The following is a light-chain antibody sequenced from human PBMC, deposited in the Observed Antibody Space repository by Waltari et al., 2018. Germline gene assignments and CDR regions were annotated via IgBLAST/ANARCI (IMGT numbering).Light chain of an antibody. V-gene: IGLV2-14*01. CDR2: DVS. CDR1: SSDVGGYNY. J-gene: IGLJ1*01. Sequence: QPALTQPASVSGSPGQSLTISCTGTSSDVGGYNYVSWYQQHPGKAPKLMIYDVSKRPSGVSNRFSGSKSGNTASLTISGLQAEDEADYYCSSYTSSSTSYVFGTGTKVTVL. CDR3: SSYTSSSTSYV.